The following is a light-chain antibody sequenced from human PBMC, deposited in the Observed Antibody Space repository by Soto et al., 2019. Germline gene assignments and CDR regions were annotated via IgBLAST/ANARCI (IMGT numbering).Light chain of an antibody. CDR2: AAS. CDR1: QILSIYY. Sequence: EIVLTQYTGTLSFSPGERSTLSFMSNQILSIYYLAWYQQKPGQAPRLLIYAASSRATGIPDRFSGGGSGTDFTLTISRLEPEDFAVYYCQQCGSSPWTFGQGTKVDIK. V-gene: IGKV3-20*01. CDR3: QQCGSSPWT. J-gene: IGKJ1*01.